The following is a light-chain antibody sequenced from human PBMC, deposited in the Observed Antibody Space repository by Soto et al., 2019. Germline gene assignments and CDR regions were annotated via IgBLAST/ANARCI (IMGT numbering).Light chain of an antibody. CDR2: KAS. Sequence: DIQMTQSPSTLSASVGDRVTITCRASQSISRWLVWYQQKPGNAPKLLIYKASSLESGVPSRFSGSGSGTEFTLTISSLQPDDFATYHCQQYDTYSGEFGQGTKVEVK. CDR1: QSISRW. J-gene: IGKJ1*01. CDR3: QQYDTYSGE. V-gene: IGKV1-5*03.